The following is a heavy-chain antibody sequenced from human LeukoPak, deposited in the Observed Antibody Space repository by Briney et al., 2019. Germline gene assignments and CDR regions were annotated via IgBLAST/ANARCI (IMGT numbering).Heavy chain of an antibody. Sequence: SETLSPTCTVSGGSISSSSYYWGWIRQPPGKGLEWIGSIYYSGSTYYNPSLKSRVTISVDTSKNQFSLKLSSVTAADTAVYYCARDIVVVPAGRTDWFDPWGQGTLVTVSS. J-gene: IGHJ5*02. CDR3: ARDIVVVPAGRTDWFDP. V-gene: IGHV4-39*07. D-gene: IGHD2-2*01. CDR2: IYYSGST. CDR1: GGSISSSSYY.